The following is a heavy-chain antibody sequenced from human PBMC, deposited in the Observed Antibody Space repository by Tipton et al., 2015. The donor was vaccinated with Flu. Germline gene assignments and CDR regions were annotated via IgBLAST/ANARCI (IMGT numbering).Heavy chain of an antibody. CDR1: GYTFSSYR. J-gene: IGHJ3*02. Sequence: VQLVQSGAEVKKPGESLNISCLGSGYTFSSYRIGWVRQMPGKGLELMGIFYPGDSDITYSPSFQGQVTISADKSISTAYLQWSSLKASDPAIYYCARFNTRTDAFDIWGQGTMVTVSS. CDR2: FYPGDSDI. CDR3: ARFNTRTDAFDI. V-gene: IGHV5-51*01.